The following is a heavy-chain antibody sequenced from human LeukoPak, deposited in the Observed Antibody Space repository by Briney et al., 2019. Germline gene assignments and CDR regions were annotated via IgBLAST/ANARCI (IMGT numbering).Heavy chain of an antibody. D-gene: IGHD2-2*01. J-gene: IGHJ4*02. CDR2: IIPIFGTA. V-gene: IGHV1-69*13. CDR3: ASDQYQLLLSY. Sequence: EASVKVSCKASGYTFTSYDIYWVRQAPGQGLEWMGGIIPIFGTANYAQKFQGRVTITADESTSTAYMELSSLRSEDTAVYYCASDQYQLLLSYWGQGTLVTVSS. CDR1: GYTFTSYD.